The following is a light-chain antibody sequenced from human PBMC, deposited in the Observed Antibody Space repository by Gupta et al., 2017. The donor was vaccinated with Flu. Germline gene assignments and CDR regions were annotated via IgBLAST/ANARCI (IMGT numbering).Light chain of an antibody. CDR3: QQYSNWPRT. J-gene: IGKJ1*01. Sequence: EIVMTQSPATLSVSPGERATLSCRASQSVSINLVWYQQKPGQAPRLLIYGASTRATGIPARFSGSGSGTEFTLSISSLQSDDIALYYCQQYSNWPRTFGQGTKVEV. V-gene: IGKV3-15*01. CDR2: GAS. CDR1: QSVSIN.